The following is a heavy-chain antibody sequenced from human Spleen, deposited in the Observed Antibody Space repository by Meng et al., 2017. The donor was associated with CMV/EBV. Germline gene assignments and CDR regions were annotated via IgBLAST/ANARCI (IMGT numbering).Heavy chain of an antibody. Sequence: GGSLRLSCAASRFTFSGYWMSWVRQAPGKGLEWVANINQDGSEKSYVDSVRGRFTISRDNANNSLYLHMNSLRAEDTAVYYCASLYDSSGYYAFDYWGQGTLVTVSS. J-gene: IGHJ4*02. V-gene: IGHV3-7*01. CDR2: INQDGSEK. CDR1: RFTFSGYW. D-gene: IGHD3-22*01. CDR3: ASLYDSSGYYAFDY.